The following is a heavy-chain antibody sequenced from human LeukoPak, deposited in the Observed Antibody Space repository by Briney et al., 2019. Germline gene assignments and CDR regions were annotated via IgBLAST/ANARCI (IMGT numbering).Heavy chain of an antibody. D-gene: IGHD3-22*01. V-gene: IGHV4-39*01. CDR2: IYYSGST. CDR1: GGTIGSSSYD. J-gene: IGHJ4*02. CDR3: GRHRNYYGSETTNSLDY. Sequence: PSETLSLTCTVSGGTIGSSSYDWVWIRQPPGKGLEWIGSIYYSGSTYYNPSLKSRVTISVDTSKNQFSLSLSSVTAADTAVYYCGRHRNYYGSETTNSLDYWGPGTLVTVSS.